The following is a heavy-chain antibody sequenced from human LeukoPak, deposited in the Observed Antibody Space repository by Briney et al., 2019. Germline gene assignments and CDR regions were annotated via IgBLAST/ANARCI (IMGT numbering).Heavy chain of an antibody. Sequence: GASVKVSCKSSGYTFTGYYMHGVRQAPGQGLEWMGWINPNSGGTNYAQKFQGRVTMTRDTSISTAYMELSRLRSDDTAVYYCARELIMTTVTRDYWGQGTLVTVSS. J-gene: IGHJ4*02. CDR1: GYTFTGYY. V-gene: IGHV1-2*02. D-gene: IGHD4-17*01. CDR2: INPNSGGT. CDR3: ARELIMTTVTRDY.